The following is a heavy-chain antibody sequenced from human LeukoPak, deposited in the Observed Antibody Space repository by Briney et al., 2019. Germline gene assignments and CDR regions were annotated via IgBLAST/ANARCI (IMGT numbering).Heavy chain of an antibody. D-gene: IGHD1-26*01. CDR2: ISYDGSTK. Sequence: GGSLRLSCAASGFSFSSYAMHWVRQAPGKGLEWVAVISYDGSTKYYGDSVKGRFTISRGNSNNTLYLQMNSLRAEDTAVYYCARRTGSTSLDYWGQGTLVTVSS. V-gene: IGHV3-30*01. CDR1: GFSFSSYA. CDR3: ARRTGSTSLDY. J-gene: IGHJ4*02.